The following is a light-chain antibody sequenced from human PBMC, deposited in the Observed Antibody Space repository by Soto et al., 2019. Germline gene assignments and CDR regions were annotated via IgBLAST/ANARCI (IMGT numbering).Light chain of an antibody. CDR3: QQTYSTRFT. J-gene: IGKJ3*01. V-gene: IGKV1-39*01. CDR1: QSISTF. CDR2: AAS. Sequence: DIQMTQSPLSLSASVGDRVTISCRENQSISTFVNWYQHKAGKAPKLQIYAASSLHSGVPSRFSGSGSGTDFTLTISSLQPEDFATYYCQQTYSTRFTFGPGTKVAIK.